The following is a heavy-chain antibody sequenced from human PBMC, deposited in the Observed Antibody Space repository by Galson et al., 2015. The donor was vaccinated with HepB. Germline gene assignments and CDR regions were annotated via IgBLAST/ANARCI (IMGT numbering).Heavy chain of an antibody. CDR2: ISYDGSNK. CDR1: GFTFSSYA. CDR3: ARDPTSRGSWYDYFDY. J-gene: IGHJ4*02. V-gene: IGHV3-30-3*01. D-gene: IGHD6-13*01. Sequence: SLRLSCAASGFTFSSYAMHWVRQAPGKGLEWVAVISYDGSNKYYADSVKGRFTISRDNSKNTLYLQMNSLRAEDTAVYYCARDPTSRGSWYDYFDYWGQGTLVTVSS.